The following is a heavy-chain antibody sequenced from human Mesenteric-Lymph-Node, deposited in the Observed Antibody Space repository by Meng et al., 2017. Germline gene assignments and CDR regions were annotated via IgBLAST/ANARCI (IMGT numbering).Heavy chain of an antibody. Sequence: HAAVPRGRLIAPGGALRLSCAASGFTFSSYWMHGVRQAPGKGLVWVSRINSDGRSTSYADSVKGRFTISRDNAKNTLYLQMNSLRAEDTAVYYCAREGGDLYYFDYWGQGPLDTVSS. CDR3: AREGGDLYYFDY. V-gene: IGHV3-74*01. CDR1: GFTFSSYW. J-gene: IGHJ4*02. CDR2: INSDGRST. D-gene: IGHD3-16*01.